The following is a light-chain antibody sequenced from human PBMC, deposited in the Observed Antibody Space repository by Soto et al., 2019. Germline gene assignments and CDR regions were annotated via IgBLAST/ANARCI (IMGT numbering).Light chain of an antibody. CDR1: QSISTN. Sequence: EIVMTQSPATLSVSPGERATLSCRASQSISTNLAWYQQKPGQAPRLLIHEASVRATGIPARFSGSGSGTEFTLTISSLQSEDFAVYYCQQYDKWPPLTFGGGTKVEIK. V-gene: IGKV3-15*01. J-gene: IGKJ4*01. CDR2: EAS. CDR3: QQYDKWPPLT.